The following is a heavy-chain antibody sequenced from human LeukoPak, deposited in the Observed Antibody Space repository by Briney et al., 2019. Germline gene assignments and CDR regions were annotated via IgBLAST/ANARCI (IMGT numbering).Heavy chain of an antibody. CDR1: GYTFTGYY. V-gene: IGHV1-2*02. CDR2: IHPNSGAT. Sequence: ASVKVSCKASGYTFTGYYIHWVRRAPGQGFEWMGWIHPNSGATGYAQNFQGRVTMTRDTSISTAYMDLSRLRSDDTAVYYCARNTAPGYGLDVWGQGTPVTVSS. D-gene: IGHD5-18*01. J-gene: IGHJ6*02. CDR3: ARNTAPGYGLDV.